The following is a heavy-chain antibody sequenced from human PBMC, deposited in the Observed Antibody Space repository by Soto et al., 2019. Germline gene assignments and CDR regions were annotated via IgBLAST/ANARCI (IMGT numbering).Heavy chain of an antibody. CDR1: GFTFSSYA. CDR2: ISGSGGST. CDR3: AKGDIVLMVYAAEY. Sequence: GGSLRLSCAASGFTFSSYAMSWVRQAPGKGLEWVSAISGSGGSTYYADSVKGRFTISRDNSKNTLYLQMNSLRAEDTAVYYCAKGDIVLMVYAAEYWGQGTLVAVSS. V-gene: IGHV3-23*01. J-gene: IGHJ4*02. D-gene: IGHD2-8*01.